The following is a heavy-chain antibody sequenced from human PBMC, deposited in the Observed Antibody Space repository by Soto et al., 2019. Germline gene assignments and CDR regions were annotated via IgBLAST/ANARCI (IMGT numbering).Heavy chain of an antibody. Sequence: GESLKISCKGSGDSFTNYWIGWVRQMPGKGLEWMGIIYPGNSDTRYSPSFQGQVTISADKSISTAHLQWSSLKASDTAMYYCARQREACSSTSCYYPFDIWGQGTMVTVSS. J-gene: IGHJ3*02. V-gene: IGHV5-51*01. CDR3: ARQREACSSTSCYYPFDI. CDR2: IYPGNSDT. D-gene: IGHD2-2*01. CDR1: GDSFTNYW.